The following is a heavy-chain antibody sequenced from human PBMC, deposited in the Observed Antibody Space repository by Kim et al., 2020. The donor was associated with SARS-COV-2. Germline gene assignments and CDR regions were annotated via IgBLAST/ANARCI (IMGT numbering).Heavy chain of an antibody. J-gene: IGHJ4*02. CDR3: ATDYGGNLFLDY. V-gene: IGHV3-66*01. D-gene: IGHD4-17*01. Sequence: YYSDSVKGRFTISRDNSKNTLYLQMNSLRAEDTAVYYCATDYGGNLFLDYWGQGTLVTVSS.